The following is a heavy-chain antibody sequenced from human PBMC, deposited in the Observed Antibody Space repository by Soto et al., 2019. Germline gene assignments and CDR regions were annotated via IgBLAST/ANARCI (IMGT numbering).Heavy chain of an antibody. CDR3: AGGYSYGKGGFDY. D-gene: IGHD5-18*01. CDR2: IWYDGSNK. CDR1: GFTFSSYG. V-gene: IGHV3-33*01. J-gene: IGHJ4*02. Sequence: QVQLVESGGGVVQPGRSLRLSCAASGFTFSSYGMHWVRQAPGKGLEWVAVIWYDGSNKYYADSVKGRFTISRDNSKNTLYLQMNSLRAEDTAVYYCAGGYSYGKGGFDYWGQGTLVTVSS.